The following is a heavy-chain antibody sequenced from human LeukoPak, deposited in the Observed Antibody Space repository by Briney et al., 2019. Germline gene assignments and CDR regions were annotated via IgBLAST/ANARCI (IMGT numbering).Heavy chain of an antibody. J-gene: IGHJ3*02. V-gene: IGHV1-2*02. CDR2: INPNSGGT. CDR1: GYTFTGYY. D-gene: IGHD2-2*03. Sequence: ASVKVSCKASGYTFTGYYMHWVRQAPGQGLEWMGWINPNSGGTNYAQKFQGRVTMTRDTSISTAYMELSRLRSDDTAVYYCARDLGYCSSTSCTTAPDAFDIWGQGTMVTVSS. CDR3: ARDLGYCSSTSCTTAPDAFDI.